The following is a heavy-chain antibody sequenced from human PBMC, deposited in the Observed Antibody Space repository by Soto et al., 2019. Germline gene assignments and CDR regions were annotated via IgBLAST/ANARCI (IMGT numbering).Heavy chain of an antibody. CDR2: ISGGGSTT. J-gene: IGHJ1*01. D-gene: IGHD6-13*01. V-gene: IGHV3-23*01. CDR1: GFTFSSYA. CDR3: ARDQAAGGTISRYFQD. Sequence: EVQLLESGGGLVQPEGSLRLSCEAPGFTFSSYAMSWVRQAPGKGLEWVSGISGGGSTTYYADSVKGRFTISRDNSKNTLYLQVNSLRAEDTAVYYCARDQAAGGTISRYFQDWGQGTLVTVSS.